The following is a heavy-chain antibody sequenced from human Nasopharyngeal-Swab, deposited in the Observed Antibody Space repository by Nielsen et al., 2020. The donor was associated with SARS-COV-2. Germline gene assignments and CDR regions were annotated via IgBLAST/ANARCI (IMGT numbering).Heavy chain of an antibody. CDR1: GFTFSSYA. J-gene: IGHJ4*02. V-gene: IGHV3-30-3*01. CDR3: ARDLGGYYGD. Sequence: GGSLRLSCAASGFTFSSYAIHWVRQAPGKGLEWVAVISYDGSNKYYADSVKGRFTISRDNSKNTLYLQMNSLRAEDTAVYYCARDLGGYYGDWGQGTLVTVSS. D-gene: IGHD3-22*01. CDR2: ISYDGSNK.